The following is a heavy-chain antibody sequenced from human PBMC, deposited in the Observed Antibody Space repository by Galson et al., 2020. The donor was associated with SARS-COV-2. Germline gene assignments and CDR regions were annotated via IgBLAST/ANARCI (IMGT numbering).Heavy chain of an antibody. J-gene: IGHJ4*02. CDR1: GYTFISFY. V-gene: IGHV1-46*04. Sequence: ASVKVSCKASGYTFISFYIHWVRQAPGQGLEWMGVINPIGDITSYAQKLRGRITVTRDMSTQTVYMELSSLTSEDTAVYYCAREWGVINSSVFDYWRQGSLVIVSS. CDR2: INPIGDIT. CDR3: AREWGVINSSVFDY. D-gene: IGHD3-16*02.